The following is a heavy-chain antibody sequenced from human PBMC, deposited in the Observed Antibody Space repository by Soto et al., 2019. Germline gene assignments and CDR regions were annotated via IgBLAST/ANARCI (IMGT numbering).Heavy chain of an antibody. D-gene: IGHD2-15*01. J-gene: IGHJ4*02. CDR3: VVAAQPYYFDY. CDR2: ISAYNGNT. V-gene: IGHV1-18*01. Sequence: QVQLVQSGAEVKKPGASVKVSCKASGYTFTSYGISWVRQASGQGLEWMGWISAYNGNTNYAQKLQGRVTMTTDTATSTTYMELRSLRSDDTAVYYCVVAAQPYYFDYWGQGTLVTVSS. CDR1: GYTFTSYG.